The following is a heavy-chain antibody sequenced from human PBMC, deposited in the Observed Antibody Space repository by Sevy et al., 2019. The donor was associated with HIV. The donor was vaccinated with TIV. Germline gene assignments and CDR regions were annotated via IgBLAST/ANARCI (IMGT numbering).Heavy chain of an antibody. V-gene: IGHV3-30*18. CDR1: GFTFSSYG. J-gene: IGHJ6*02. Sequence: GGSLRLSCAASGFTFSSYGMHWVRQAPGKGLEWVAVISYDGSNKYYTDSVKGRFTISRDKSKNTLYLQMNSLRAEDTAVYYCAKTMVRGTYYYYGMDVWGQGTTVTVSS. CDR3: AKTMVRGTYYYYGMDV. CDR2: ISYDGSNK. D-gene: IGHD3-10*01.